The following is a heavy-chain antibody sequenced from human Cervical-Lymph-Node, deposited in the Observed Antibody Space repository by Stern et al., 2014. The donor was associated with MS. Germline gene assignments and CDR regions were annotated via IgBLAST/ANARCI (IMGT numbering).Heavy chain of an antibody. CDR3: ARGHPVRGSSVRVVSWFDP. CDR2: IYHSGST. V-gene: IGHV4-38-2*02. D-gene: IGHD6-6*01. Sequence: QVQLQESGPGLVKPSETLSLTCTVSGYSISSGYYWGWIRQPPGKGLEWXGSIYHSGSTYYNPSLKSRVTISVEKSKNPFSLKLTSGTAADTAVYYCARGHPVRGSSVRVVSWFDPWGQGTLVTVSS. CDR1: GYSISSGYY. J-gene: IGHJ5*02.